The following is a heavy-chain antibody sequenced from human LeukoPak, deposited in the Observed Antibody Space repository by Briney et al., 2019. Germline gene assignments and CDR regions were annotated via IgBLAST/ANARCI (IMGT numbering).Heavy chain of an antibody. Sequence: GGSLRLSCAASGFTFGSYWMHWVRQAPGKGLVWVAHIHSDGIGLSCADSVKGRFVISRDHAKNTLTLQMNSLRVEDSAVYFCKGGGPGGTFDYGGKEPLVPVPS. J-gene: IGHJ4*02. CDR1: GFTFGSYW. D-gene: IGHD1-1*01. V-gene: IGHV3-74*01. CDR3: KGGGPGGTFDY. CDR2: IHSDGIGL.